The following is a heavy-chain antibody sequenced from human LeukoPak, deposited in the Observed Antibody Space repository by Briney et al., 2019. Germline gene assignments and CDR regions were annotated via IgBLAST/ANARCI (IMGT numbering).Heavy chain of an antibody. CDR1: GYAFSNYG. CDR3: ARLGYSYGQYYFDY. J-gene: IGHJ4*02. V-gene: IGHV1-18*01. D-gene: IGHD5-18*01. Sequence: ASVTVSCKASGYAFSNYGITWERQAPGQGLEWMGWISANTGNTNYAQKFQGRVTMTTDTSTNTAYMELRSLTSDDSAVYYCARLGYSYGQYYFDYWGQGTLVTVSS. CDR2: ISANTGNT.